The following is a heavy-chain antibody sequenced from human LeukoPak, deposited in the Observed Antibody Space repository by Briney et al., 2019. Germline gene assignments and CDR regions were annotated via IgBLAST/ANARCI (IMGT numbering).Heavy chain of an antibody. D-gene: IGHD3-9*01. Sequence: ASVKLSCKASGYTFTGYYMHWVRQAPGQGLEWMGWINPNSGGTNYAQKFQGRVTMTRDTSIITAYMELSRLRSADTAVYYCARDLGDILTGLSLNWGQGTLVTVSS. CDR2: INPNSGGT. V-gene: IGHV1-2*02. J-gene: IGHJ4*02. CDR3: ARDLGDILTGLSLN. CDR1: GYTFTGYY.